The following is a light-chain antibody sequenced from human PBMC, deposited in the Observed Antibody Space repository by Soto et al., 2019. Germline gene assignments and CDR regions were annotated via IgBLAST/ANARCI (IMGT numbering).Light chain of an antibody. J-gene: IGKJ1*01. CDR3: QQYHSYWT. CDR2: DAS. CDR1: QNIRSR. V-gene: IGKV1-5*01. Sequence: DFQMTQSPSTLSASVGDRVTITCRASQNIRSRLAWFQQKPGKAPKLLIYDASSLESGVPQRFSGSGSGTEFTLNNSSLQTDDFSTYYCQQYHSYWTFGQVTMLYIK.